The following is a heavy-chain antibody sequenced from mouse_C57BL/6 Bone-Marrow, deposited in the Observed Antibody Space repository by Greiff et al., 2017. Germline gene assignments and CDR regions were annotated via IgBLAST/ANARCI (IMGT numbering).Heavy chain of an antibody. Sequence: VKLMESGAELVKPGASVKISCNASGYAFSSYWMNWVKQRPGKGLEWIGQIFPGDGDTNYNGKFKGKATLTADTSSSTAYMQLSSLTAEDSAVYFCARGAYWGQGTLVTVSA. CDR1: GYAFSSYW. CDR2: IFPGDGDT. CDR3: ARGAY. J-gene: IGHJ3*01. V-gene: IGHV1-80*01.